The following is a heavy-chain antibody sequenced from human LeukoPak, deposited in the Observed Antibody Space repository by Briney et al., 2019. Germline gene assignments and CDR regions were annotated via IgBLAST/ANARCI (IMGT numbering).Heavy chain of an antibody. CDR2: IYSGGST. CDR3: ARDYSSGSFDY. D-gene: IGHD6-19*01. V-gene: IGHV3-66*01. Sequence: GGSLRLSCAASGFTVSSNYMSWVRQAPGKGLEWVSIIYSGGSTYYTDSVRGRFIISRDISKNTLYLQMNSLRAEDTAVYYCARDYSSGSFDYWGQGTLVTVSS. J-gene: IGHJ4*02. CDR1: GFTVSSNY.